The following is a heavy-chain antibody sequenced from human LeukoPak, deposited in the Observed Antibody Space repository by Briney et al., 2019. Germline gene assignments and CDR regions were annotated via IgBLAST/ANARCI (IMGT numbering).Heavy chain of an antibody. D-gene: IGHD3-10*01. CDR2: IIPIFGTA. J-gene: IGHJ4*02. Sequence: ASVKVSCKASGGTFSSYAISWVRQAPGQGLEWMGGIIPIFGTANYAQKFQGRVTITADESTSTAYMELRSLRSDDTAVYYCARTPYGSGSYNYWGQGTLVTVSS. CDR3: ARTPYGSGSYNY. V-gene: IGHV1-69*13. CDR1: GGTFSSYA.